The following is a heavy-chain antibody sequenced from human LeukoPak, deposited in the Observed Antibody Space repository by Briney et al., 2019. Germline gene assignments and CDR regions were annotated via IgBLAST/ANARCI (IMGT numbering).Heavy chain of an antibody. D-gene: IGHD3-22*01. J-gene: IGHJ3*02. CDR3: ARRSGYYWDAFDI. V-gene: IGHV4-30-2*01. CDR2: IYHSGST. CDR1: GGSISSGGYY. Sequence: SETLSLTCTVSGGSISSGGYYWSWIRQPPGKGLEWIGYIYHSGSTYYNPSLKSRVTISVDRSKNQFSLKLSSVTAADTAVYYCARRSGYYWDAFDIWGQGTMVTVSS.